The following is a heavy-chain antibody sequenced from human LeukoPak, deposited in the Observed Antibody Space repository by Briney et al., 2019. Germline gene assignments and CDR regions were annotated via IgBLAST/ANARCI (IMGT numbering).Heavy chain of an antibody. Sequence: SETLSLTCTVSGGSISSYYWSWIRQPPGKGLEWIGYIYYSGSTNYNPSLKSRVSISVDTSENQFSLKLSSGTAAVTAVYYCASYKGIFDYWVQRTLVAVCS. J-gene: IGHJ4*02. CDR3: ASYKGIFDY. D-gene: IGHD6-13*01. V-gene: IGHV4-59*01. CDR1: GGSISSYY. CDR2: IYYSGST.